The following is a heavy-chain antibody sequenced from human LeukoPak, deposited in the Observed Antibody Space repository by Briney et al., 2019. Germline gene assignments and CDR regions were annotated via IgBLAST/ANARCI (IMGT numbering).Heavy chain of an antibody. CDR3: ARGVISYSSGWFKDY. Sequence: SETLSLTCAVYGGSFSGYYWSWIRQPPGKGLEWNGEINHSGSTNYNPSLKSRVTISVDTSKNQFSLKLSSVTAADTAVCYCARGVISYSSGWFKDYWGQGTLVTVSS. V-gene: IGHV4-34*01. D-gene: IGHD6-19*01. J-gene: IGHJ4*02. CDR2: INHSGST. CDR1: GGSFSGYY.